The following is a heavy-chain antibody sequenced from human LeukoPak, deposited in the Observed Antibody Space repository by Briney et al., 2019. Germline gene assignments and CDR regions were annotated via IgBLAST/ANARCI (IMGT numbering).Heavy chain of an antibody. Sequence: PGGSLTLSCAASGVTFSSYNMNWIRQAPGKGLEWVASISSSSSYIYNADSVTGRFTISRDNAMNSLDMTMNCLRAEDSAVYYCARGLGHYIDDWGQGTLVTVSS. CDR1: GVTFSSYN. CDR2: ISSSSSYI. J-gene: IGHJ4*02. CDR3: ARGLGHYIDD. V-gene: IGHV3-21*01.